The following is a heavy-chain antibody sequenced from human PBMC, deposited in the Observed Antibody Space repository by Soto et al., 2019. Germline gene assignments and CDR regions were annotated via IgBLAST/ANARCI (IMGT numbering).Heavy chain of an antibody. V-gene: IGHV4-39*01. CDR1: GGSISSSSYY. Sequence: PSETLSLTCTVSGGSISSSSYYWGWIRQPPGKGLEWIGSIYYSGSTYYNPSLKSRVTISVDTSKNQFSLKLSSVTAADTAVYYCARPFGVDDYWGQGTLVTVSS. CDR2: IYYSGST. J-gene: IGHJ4*02. D-gene: IGHD3-3*01. CDR3: ARPFGVDDY.